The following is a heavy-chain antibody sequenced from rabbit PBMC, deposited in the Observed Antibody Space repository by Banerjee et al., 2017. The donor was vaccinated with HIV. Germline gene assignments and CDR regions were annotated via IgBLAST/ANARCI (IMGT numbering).Heavy chain of an antibody. CDR1: GIDFSSYG. V-gene: IGHV1S47*01. D-gene: IGHD1-1*01. J-gene: IGHJ4*01. Sequence: EESGGDLVKPGASLTLTCKASGIDFSSYGISWVRQAPGKGLEWIAYIYPDYGSTDYASWVNGRFTISLDNAQNTVFLQMTSLTAADTATYFCARRNVSSIDGYLKLWGPGTLVT. CDR3: ARRNVSSIDGYLKL. CDR2: IYPDYGST.